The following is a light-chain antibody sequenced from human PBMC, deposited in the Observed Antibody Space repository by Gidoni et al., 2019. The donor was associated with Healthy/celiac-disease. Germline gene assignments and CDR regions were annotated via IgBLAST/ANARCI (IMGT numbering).Light chain of an antibody. CDR1: SSNIGAGYD. J-gene: IGLJ2*01. CDR2: GNS. V-gene: IGLV1-40*01. Sequence: QSVLTQPPSVSGDPGQRVPISCTGSSSNIGAGYDVHWYQQLPGTAPKLLIYGNSNRPSGVPDRFSGSKSGTSASLAITGLQAEDEADYYCQSYDSSLSGSRVVFGGGTKLTVL. CDR3: QSYDSSLSGSRVV.